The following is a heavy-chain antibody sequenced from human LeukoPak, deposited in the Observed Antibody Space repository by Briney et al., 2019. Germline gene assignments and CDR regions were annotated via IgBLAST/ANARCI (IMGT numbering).Heavy chain of an antibody. J-gene: IGHJ4*02. CDR3: AKDRRQQLVPHYFDY. CDR1: GFTFSSYA. V-gene: IGHV3-23*01. CDR2: ISGSGGST. Sequence: GGSLRLSCAASGFTFSSYAMSWVRQAPGKGLQWVSAISGSGGSTYYADSVKGRFTISRDNSKNTLYLQMNSLRAEDTAVYYCAKDRRQQLVPHYFDYWGQGTLVTVSS. D-gene: IGHD6-13*01.